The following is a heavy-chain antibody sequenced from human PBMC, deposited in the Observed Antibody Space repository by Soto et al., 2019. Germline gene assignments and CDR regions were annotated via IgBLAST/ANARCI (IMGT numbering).Heavy chain of an antibody. D-gene: IGHD6-6*01. CDR3: ARGKVAARAYYYYGMDV. Sequence: GASVKVSCKASGYTFTSYDINWVRQATGQGLEWMGWMNPNSGNTGYAQKFQGRVTMTRNTSISTAYMELSSLRSEDTAVYYCARGKVAARAYYYYGMDVWGQGTTVTSP. CDR1: GYTFTSYD. V-gene: IGHV1-8*01. J-gene: IGHJ6*02. CDR2: MNPNSGNT.